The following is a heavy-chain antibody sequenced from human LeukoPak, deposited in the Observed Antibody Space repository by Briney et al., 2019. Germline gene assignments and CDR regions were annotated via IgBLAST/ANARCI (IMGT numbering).Heavy chain of an antibody. CDR3: ARVRYSSGWIDY. J-gene: IGHJ4*02. CDR2: IKHSGST. CDR1: GGSFSGYY. Sequence: SETLSLTCAVYGGSFSGYYWSWIRQPPGKGLEWIGEIKHSGSTNYNPSLKSRVTISVDTSKNQFSLKLSSVTAADTAVYYCARVRYSSGWIDYWGQGTLVTVSS. V-gene: IGHV4-34*01. D-gene: IGHD6-19*01.